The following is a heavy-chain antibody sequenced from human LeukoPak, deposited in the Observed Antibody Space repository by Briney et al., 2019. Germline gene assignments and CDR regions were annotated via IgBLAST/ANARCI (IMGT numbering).Heavy chain of an antibody. V-gene: IGHV1-46*01. CDR2: SNPSGGST. CDR3: ARGRPLLWFGESPETRNWFDP. CDR1: GYAFTSYY. J-gene: IGHJ5*02. Sequence: GASVKVSCKASGYAFTSYYMHWVRQAPGQGLEWMGISNPSGGSTSYAQKFQGRVTMTRDTFTSTVYMELSSLRSEDTAVHYCARGRPLLWFGESPETRNWFDPWGQGTLVTVSS. D-gene: IGHD3-10*01.